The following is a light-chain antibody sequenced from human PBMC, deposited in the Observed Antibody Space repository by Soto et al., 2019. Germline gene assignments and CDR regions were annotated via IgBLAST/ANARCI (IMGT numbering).Light chain of an antibody. V-gene: IGKV3-20*01. CDR3: QQYGSSPPSIT. CDR1: QSVSID. CDR2: GAS. J-gene: IGKJ5*01. Sequence: EIVLTQSPGTLSLSPGERATLSCRASQSVSIDLAWYQQTPGQAPRLLIYGASTRATGVPDRFSGSGSGTDFTLTISRLEPEVFAVYYCQQYGSSPPSITFGQGTRLEIK.